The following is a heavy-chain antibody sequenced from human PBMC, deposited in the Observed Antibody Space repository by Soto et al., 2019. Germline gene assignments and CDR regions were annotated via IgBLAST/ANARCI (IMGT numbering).Heavy chain of an antibody. V-gene: IGHV3-11*04. CDR2: ISSSGSTI. CDR3: ARVGSSSWYPFDY. CDR1: GFTFSDYY. J-gene: IGHJ4*02. Sequence: PGGSLRLSCAASGFTFSDYYMSWIRQAPGKGLEWVSYISSSGSTIYYADSVKGRFTISRDNAKNTLYLQMNSLRAEDTAVYYCARVGSSSWYPFDYWGQGTLVTVSS. D-gene: IGHD6-13*01.